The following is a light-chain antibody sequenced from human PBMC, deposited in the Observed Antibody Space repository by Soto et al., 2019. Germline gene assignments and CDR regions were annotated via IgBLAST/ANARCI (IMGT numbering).Light chain of an antibody. Sequence: QSALTQPRSVSGSPGQSVTISCTGTSSDVGNYNYVSWYQQPPGKAPKVMIYDVNKWPSGVPDRFSGSKSGNTASLTISGLQAEDEADYYCCSYAGSYTWVFGGGTKLTVL. V-gene: IGLV2-11*01. J-gene: IGLJ3*02. CDR1: SSDVGNYNY. CDR3: CSYAGSYTWV. CDR2: DVN.